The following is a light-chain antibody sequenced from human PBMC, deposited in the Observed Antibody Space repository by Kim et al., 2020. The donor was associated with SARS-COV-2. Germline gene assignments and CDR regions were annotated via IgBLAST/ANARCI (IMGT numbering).Light chain of an antibody. CDR1: NLGTSD. V-gene: IGLV3-21*04. CDR3: QVWDPTNRLYVV. Sequence: SYELTQPPSVSVAPGKTATIACGGNNLGTSDVHWYQQRPGQAPLLVIYYNVDRPSGIPERFSGSKSGNTATLTISRVEAGDEADYYCQVWDPTNRLYVVFGGGTQLTVL. CDR2: YNV. J-gene: IGLJ2*01.